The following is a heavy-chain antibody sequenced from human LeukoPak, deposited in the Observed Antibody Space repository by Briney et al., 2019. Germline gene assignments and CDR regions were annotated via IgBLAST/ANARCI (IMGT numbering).Heavy chain of an antibody. D-gene: IGHD3-22*01. CDR3: ARREGDSSGYYYAPFDY. Sequence: SETLSLTCTVSGGSISSSSYYWGWIRQPPGKGLEWIGSIYYSGSTYYNPSLKSRVTISVDTSKNQFSLKLSSVTAADTAVYYYARREGDSSGYYYAPFDYWGQGTLVTVSS. J-gene: IGHJ4*02. CDR2: IYYSGST. CDR1: GGSISSSSYY. V-gene: IGHV4-39*01.